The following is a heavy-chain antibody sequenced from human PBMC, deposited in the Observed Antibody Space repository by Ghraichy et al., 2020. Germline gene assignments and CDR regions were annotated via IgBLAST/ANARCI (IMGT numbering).Heavy chain of an antibody. CDR3: ARVWQQLVPLDY. J-gene: IGHJ4*02. Sequence: GGSLRLSCAASGFAFRTYSMHWVRQAPGKGLEWVSSISSVNDYLKHADSVKGRFTISRDNAKNSLYRQMNSLRAEDTAVYYCARVWQQLVPLDYWGQGTLVTVSS. CDR2: ISSVNDYL. D-gene: IGHD6-13*01. CDR1: GFAFRTYS. V-gene: IGHV3-21*01.